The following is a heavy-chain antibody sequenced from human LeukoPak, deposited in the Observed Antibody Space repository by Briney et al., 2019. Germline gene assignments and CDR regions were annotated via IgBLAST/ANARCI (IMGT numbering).Heavy chain of an antibody. CDR1: GYTLTELS. Sequence: ASVKVSCKVSGYTLTELSKHWVRQAPGKGLEWMGGFDPEDGETIYAQKFQGRVTMTEDTSTDTAYMELSSLRSEDTAVYYCATAHGSGSYYSVVEDWGQGTLVTVSS. J-gene: IGHJ4*02. CDR2: FDPEDGET. D-gene: IGHD3-10*01. V-gene: IGHV1-24*01. CDR3: ATAHGSGSYYSVVED.